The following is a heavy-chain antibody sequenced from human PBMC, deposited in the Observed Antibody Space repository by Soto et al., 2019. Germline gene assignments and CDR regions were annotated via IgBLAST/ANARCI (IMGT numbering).Heavy chain of an antibody. CDR3: ARGPGGPDGPGDY. Sequence: QVQLVQYGAEVKKPGASVKVSCKASGYTFTSYAMHWVRQAPGQRLAWMGWINAGNGNTKYSQKFQVRVTITRDTSASTAYMELSSLISEDTAVYYCARGPGGPDGPGDYWGQGTLVTVSS. CDR1: GYTFTSYA. CDR2: INAGNGNT. D-gene: IGHD2-15*01. V-gene: IGHV1-3*01. J-gene: IGHJ4*02.